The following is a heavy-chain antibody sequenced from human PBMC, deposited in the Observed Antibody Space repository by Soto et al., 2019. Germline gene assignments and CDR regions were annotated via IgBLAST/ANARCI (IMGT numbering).Heavy chain of an antibody. CDR3: AKSPLGYCSGGSCYPPHYFDY. V-gene: IGHV3-23*01. Sequence: EVQLLDSGGGLVQPGGSLRLSCAASGFTFSNYAMSWVRQAPGKGLEWVSGVGGSGDSTYYADSVKGRFTISRDNSKEKLYLQMNSLRAADTAVSYCAKSPLGYCSGGSCYPPHYFDYWGQGTLVTVSS. CDR1: GFTFSNYA. CDR2: VGGSGDST. J-gene: IGHJ4*02. D-gene: IGHD2-15*01.